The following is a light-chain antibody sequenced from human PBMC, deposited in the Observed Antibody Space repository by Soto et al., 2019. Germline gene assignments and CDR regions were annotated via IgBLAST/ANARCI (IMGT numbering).Light chain of an antibody. CDR1: SGHSTYV. CDR3: QTWGAGFVV. J-gene: IGLJ2*01. Sequence: QLVLTQSPSASASLGASVKLTCILSSGHSTYVIAWHQHQAGKGPRYLMHLSSDGSHTKGDGIPDRFSGSSSGAERYLTISSLQSEDEGDYYCQTWGAGFVVFGGGTKLTVL. CDR2: LSSDGSH. V-gene: IGLV4-69*01.